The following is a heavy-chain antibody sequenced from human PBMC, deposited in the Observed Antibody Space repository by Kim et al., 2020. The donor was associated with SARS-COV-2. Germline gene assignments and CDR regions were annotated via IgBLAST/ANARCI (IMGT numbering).Heavy chain of an antibody. CDR1: GFPFNIYD. J-gene: IGHJ1*01. CDR3: CATVNTSVGVT. Sequence: GGSLRLSCRASGFPFNIYDMSWVRQAPGKGLEWVSLISARSGGTKYSDAVGDGRTTISGDDKKNIYLQKHNRPTDDTTIEYCCATVNTSVGVTWGLDSLV. D-gene: IGHD4-17*01. V-gene: IGHV3-23*01. CDR2: ISARSGGT.